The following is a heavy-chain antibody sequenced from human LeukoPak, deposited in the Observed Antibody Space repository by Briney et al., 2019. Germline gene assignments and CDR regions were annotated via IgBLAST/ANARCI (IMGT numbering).Heavy chain of an antibody. V-gene: IGHV1-2*02. D-gene: IGHD2-2*03. CDR3: ARVDIVVVPAASYWYFDL. J-gene: IGHJ2*01. CDR2: INPNSGGT. Sequence: ASVKVSCKASGYTFSTYGISWVRQAPGQGLEWMGWINPNSGGTDYAQKFQGRVAMTRDTSISTAYMELSRLRSDDTAVYYCARVDIVVVPAASYWYFDLWGRGTLVTVSS. CDR1: GYTFSTYG.